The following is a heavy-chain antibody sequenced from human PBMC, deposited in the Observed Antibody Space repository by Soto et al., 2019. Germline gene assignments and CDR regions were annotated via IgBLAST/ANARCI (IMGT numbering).Heavy chain of an antibody. D-gene: IGHD6-13*01. V-gene: IGHV3-23*01. J-gene: IGHJ4*02. Sequence: EVQLLESGGGLVQPGGSLRLSCAASGFTFSSYAMNWVRQAPGKGLEWVSVISGSGDSTYYADSVKGRFTISRDNSKNTLYLHMNSPRAEDTAVYYCARRSSSWYFDYWGQGTVVTVSS. CDR3: ARRSSSWYFDY. CDR2: ISGSGDST. CDR1: GFTFSSYA.